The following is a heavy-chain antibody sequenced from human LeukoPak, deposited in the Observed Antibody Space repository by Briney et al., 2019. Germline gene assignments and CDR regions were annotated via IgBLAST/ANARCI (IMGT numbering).Heavy chain of an antibody. Sequence: GGSLRLSCAASGFTVSSNYMSWARQAPGKGLEWVSVIYSGGSTYYADSVKGRFTISRDNSKNTLYLQMNSLRAEDTAVYYCARVVITGELFFDYWGQGTLVTVSS. V-gene: IGHV3-53*01. CDR1: GFTVSSNY. CDR2: IYSGGST. D-gene: IGHD3-22*01. J-gene: IGHJ4*02. CDR3: ARVVITGELFFDY.